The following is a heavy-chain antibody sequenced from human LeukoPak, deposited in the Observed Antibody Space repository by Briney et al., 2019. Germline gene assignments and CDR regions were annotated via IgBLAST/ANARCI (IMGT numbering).Heavy chain of an antibody. CDR2: IYHSGST. D-gene: IGHD2/OR15-2a*01. Sequence: SETLSLTCAVYGGSISSGGYSWSWIRQPPGKGLEWIGYIYHSGSTYYNPSLKSRVTISVDRSKNQFSLKLSSVTAADTAVYYCARQRLIGDFDYWGQGTLVTVSS. CDR3: ARQRLIGDFDY. CDR1: GGSISSGGYS. V-gene: IGHV4-30-2*01. J-gene: IGHJ4*02.